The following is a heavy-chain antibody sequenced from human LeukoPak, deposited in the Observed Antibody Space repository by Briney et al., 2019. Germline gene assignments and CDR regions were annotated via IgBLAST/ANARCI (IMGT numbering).Heavy chain of an antibody. D-gene: IGHD6-6*01. CDR2: ISSSI. CDR1: GFTFSSYS. J-gene: IGHJ4*02. V-gene: IGHV3-21*01. CDR3: ARRHVEYSSSSDPYYFDY. Sequence: TGGSLRLSCAASGFTFSSYSMNWVRQAPGKGLEWVSSISSSIYYADSVKGRFTISRDNAKNSLYLQMNSLRVEDTAVYYCARRHVEYSSSSDPYYFDYWGQGTLVTVSS.